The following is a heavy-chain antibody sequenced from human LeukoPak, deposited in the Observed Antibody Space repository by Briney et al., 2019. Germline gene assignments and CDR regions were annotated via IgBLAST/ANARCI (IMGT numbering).Heavy chain of an antibody. D-gene: IGHD6-13*01. CDR2: INHSGST. V-gene: IGHV4-34*01. Sequence: SETLSLTCAVYGGSFSGYYWSWIRQPPGKGLEWIGEINHSGSTNYNPSLKSRVTISVDTSKNQFSLKLSSVTAADTAVYDCAGVGGYSSTWGWTIRWGKGTLVTVSS. J-gene: IGHJ4*02. CDR1: GGSFSGYY. CDR3: AGVGGYSSTWGWTIR.